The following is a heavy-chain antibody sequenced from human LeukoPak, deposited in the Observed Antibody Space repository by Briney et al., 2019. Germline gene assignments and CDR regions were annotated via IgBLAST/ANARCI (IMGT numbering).Heavy chain of an antibody. D-gene: IGHD2-2*01. CDR2: ISWNSGST. Sequence: GRSLRLSCAASGFTFSSYAMHWVRQAPGKGLEWVSGISWNSGSTGYADSVKGRFTISRDNAKNSLYLQMNSLRAEDTALYYCAKDILEEPAAMMEYWGQGTLVTVSS. CDR1: GFTFSSYA. V-gene: IGHV3-9*01. CDR3: AKDILEEPAAMMEY. J-gene: IGHJ4*02.